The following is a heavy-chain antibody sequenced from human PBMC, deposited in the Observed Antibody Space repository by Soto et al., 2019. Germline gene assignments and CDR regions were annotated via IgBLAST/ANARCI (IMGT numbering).Heavy chain of an antibody. CDR1: GGSISSYY. J-gene: IGHJ4*02. CDR3: ARSDYGDPEVQYYFDY. Sequence: PSETLSLTCTVSGGSISSYYWSWIRQPPGKGLEWIGYIYYSGSTNYNPSLKSRVTISVDTSKNQFSLKLSSVTAADTAVYYCARSDYGDPEVQYYFDYWGQGTLVTVSS. D-gene: IGHD4-17*01. V-gene: IGHV4-59*01. CDR2: IYYSGST.